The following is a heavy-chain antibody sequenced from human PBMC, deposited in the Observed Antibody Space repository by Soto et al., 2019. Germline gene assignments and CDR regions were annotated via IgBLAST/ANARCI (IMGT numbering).Heavy chain of an antibody. D-gene: IGHD4-17*01. Sequence: QVQLQESGPGLMKPSGTLSLTSAVSGGPINSGNWWNWVRQPPGKGLERIGEIYHSGSTNYNPSLKSRVTISVDKSKSHFSLRLTSVTAADTAVYYCARYGDYPYFDSGGQGTLITVSS. CDR3: ARYGDYPYFDS. CDR2: IYHSGST. CDR1: GGPINSGNW. J-gene: IGHJ4*02. V-gene: IGHV4-4*02.